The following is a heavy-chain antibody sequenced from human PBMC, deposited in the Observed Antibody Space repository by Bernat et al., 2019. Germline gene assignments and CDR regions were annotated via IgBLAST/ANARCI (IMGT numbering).Heavy chain of an antibody. CDR3: ARNRVDWIYD. Sequence: QVQLQESGPGLVKPSETLSLTCAVSGGSIGNSNWWSWVRQPPGKGLQWLGELYRDGSTNYNPSLKSRVTISVDTAKNQFSLRLSSVTAADPAVYYCARNRVDWIYDWGQGALVTVSS. J-gene: IGHJ1*01. V-gene: IGHV4-4*02. D-gene: IGHD1-7*01. CDR2: LYRDGST. CDR1: GGSIGNSNW.